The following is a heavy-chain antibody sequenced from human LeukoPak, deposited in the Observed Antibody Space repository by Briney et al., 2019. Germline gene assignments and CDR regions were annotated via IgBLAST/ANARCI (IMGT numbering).Heavy chain of an antibody. CDR2: ISTSGST. J-gene: IGHJ3*02. D-gene: IGHD3-10*01. Sequence: SETLSLTCTVSGGSISSYYWSWIRQPAGKGLESIGHISTSGSTNYNPSLKSRVTMSVDTSKNQFSPKLSSVTAADTAVYYCAKSNGYGLVDIWGQGTMVTVSS. V-gene: IGHV4-4*07. CDR3: AKSNGYGLVDI. CDR1: GGSISSYY.